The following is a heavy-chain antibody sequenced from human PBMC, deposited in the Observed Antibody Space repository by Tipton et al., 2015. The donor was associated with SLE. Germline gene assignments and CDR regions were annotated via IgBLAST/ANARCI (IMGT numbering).Heavy chain of an antibody. D-gene: IGHD6-19*01. Sequence: TLSLTCAVYGGSFSGYYWSWIRQPPGKGLEWIGEINHSGSAYYNPSLKSRVTISVDRSRNQFSLKLSSVTAADTAVYYCASEILRDYGSAWGPDYWGQGTLVTVSS. CDR1: GGSFSGYY. J-gene: IGHJ4*02. V-gene: IGHV4-34*01. CDR2: INHSGSA. CDR3: ASEILRDYGSAWGPDY.